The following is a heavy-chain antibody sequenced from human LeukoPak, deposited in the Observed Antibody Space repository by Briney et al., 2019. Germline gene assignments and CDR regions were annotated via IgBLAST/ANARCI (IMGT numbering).Heavy chain of an antibody. CDR3: ARDPGYCSSTSCPWADAFDI. CDR1: GFTFSSYS. Sequence: GGSLRLSCAASGFTFSSYSMNWVRQAPGKGLEWVSSISSSSSYIYYADSAKGRFTISRNNAKNSLYLQMNNLRAEDTAVYYCARDPGYCSSTSCPWADAFDIWGQGTMVTVSS. D-gene: IGHD2-2*01. J-gene: IGHJ3*02. V-gene: IGHV3-21*01. CDR2: ISSSSSYI.